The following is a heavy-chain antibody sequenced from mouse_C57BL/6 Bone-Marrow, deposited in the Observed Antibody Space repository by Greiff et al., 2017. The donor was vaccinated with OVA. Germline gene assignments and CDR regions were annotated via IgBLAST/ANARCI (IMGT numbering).Heavy chain of an antibody. D-gene: IGHD2-10*01. CDR2: IYPRSGNT. CDR1: GYTFTSYG. V-gene: IGHV1-81*01. Sequence: VQLQQSGAELARPGASVKLSCKASGYTFTSYGISWVKQRTGQGLEWIGEIYPRSGNTYYNEKFKGKATLTADKSSSTAYMELRSLTSEDSAVYFCARTYYGNYRAYWGQGTLVTVSA. J-gene: IGHJ3*01. CDR3: ARTYYGNYRAY.